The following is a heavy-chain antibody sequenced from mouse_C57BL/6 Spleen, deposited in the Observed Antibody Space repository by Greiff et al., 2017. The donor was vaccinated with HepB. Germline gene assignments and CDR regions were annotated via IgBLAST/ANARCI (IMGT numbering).Heavy chain of an antibody. J-gene: IGHJ1*03. D-gene: IGHD1-1*01. V-gene: IGHV1-72*01. CDR1: GYTFTSYW. CDR2: IDPNSGGT. CDR3: ARGGTTVVARRYWYFDV. Sequence: QVQLQQPGAELVKPGASVKLSCKASGYTFTSYWMHWVKQRPGRGLEWIGRIDPNSGGTKYNEKFKSKATLTVDKPSSTAYMQRSSLTSEDSAVYYCARGGTTVVARRYWYFDVWGTGTTVTVSS.